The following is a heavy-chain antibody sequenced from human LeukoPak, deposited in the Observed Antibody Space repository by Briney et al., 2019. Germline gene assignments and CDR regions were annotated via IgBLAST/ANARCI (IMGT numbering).Heavy chain of an antibody. CDR3: ARGNNWNYGGVFDY. J-gene: IGHJ4*02. CDR1: GFTFSSYW. V-gene: IGHV3-7*01. CDR2: IKQDGSEK. Sequence: PRGSLRLSCAASGFTFSSYWMSWVRQAPGKGLEWVAHIKQDGSEKYYVDSVKGRFTISRDNAKNSLYLQMNSLRAEDTAVYYCARGNNWNYGGVFDYWGQGTLVTVSS. D-gene: IGHD1-7*01.